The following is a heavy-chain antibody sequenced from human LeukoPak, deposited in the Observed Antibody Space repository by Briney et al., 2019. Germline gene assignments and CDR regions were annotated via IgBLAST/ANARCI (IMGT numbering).Heavy chain of an antibody. CDR1: GGSISSYY. CDR3: ARGPSPAYCGGDCYSRFDP. D-gene: IGHD2-21*02. J-gene: IGHJ5*02. V-gene: IGHV4-59*01. Sequence: SQTLSLTCTVSGGSISSYYGSWIRHPPGKGLGWIGYIYYSGSTNYNPSLKSRVTISVDTSKNQFSVKLSSVTAADTAVYYCARGPSPAYCGGDCYSRFDPWGQGTLVTVSS. CDR2: IYYSGST.